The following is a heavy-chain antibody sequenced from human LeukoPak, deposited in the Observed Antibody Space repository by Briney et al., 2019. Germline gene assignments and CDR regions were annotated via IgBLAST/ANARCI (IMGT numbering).Heavy chain of an antibody. CDR3: AKHYDPLSQPFDY. J-gene: IGHJ4*02. V-gene: IGHV3-23*01. CDR2: ISGSGTGT. D-gene: IGHD3-3*01. Sequence: GGSLRLSCTASGFTFRSYDMSWVRQVPGKGLEWVSAISGSGTGTYYAGSVKGRFTISRDNSKNTLYLQMNSLRAEDTAVYYCAKHYDPLSQPFDYWGQGTLVTVSS. CDR1: GFTFRSYD.